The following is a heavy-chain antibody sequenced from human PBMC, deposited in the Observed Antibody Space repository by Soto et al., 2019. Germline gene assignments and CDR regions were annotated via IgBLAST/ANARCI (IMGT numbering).Heavy chain of an antibody. V-gene: IGHV4-38-2*01. D-gene: IGHD1-20*01. CDR2: IYHSGST. J-gene: IGHJ4*02. CDR1: GYSISSGYY. CDR3: SRGTRALITSFFAY. Sequence: SETLSLTCAVSGYSISSGYYWGWIRQPPGKGLAWIGSIYHSGSTYYNPSLKSRVTISLHTSKSQFSLSLRSATAADTATSYFSRGTRALITSFFAYWGQGIPVTVSS.